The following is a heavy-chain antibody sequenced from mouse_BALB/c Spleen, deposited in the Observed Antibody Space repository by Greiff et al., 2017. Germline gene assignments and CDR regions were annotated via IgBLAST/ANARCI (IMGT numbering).Heavy chain of an antibody. V-gene: IGHV14-3*02. CDR1: GFNIKDTY. J-gene: IGHJ4*01. Sequence: EVQLVESGAELVKPGASVKLSCTASGFNIKDTYMHWVKQRPEQGLEWIGRIDPANGNTKYDPKFQGKATITADTSSNTAYLQLSSLTSEDTAVYYWARGGLRASMDYWGQGNSVTVSS. CDR3: ARGGLRASMDY. D-gene: IGHD2-4*01. CDR2: IDPANGNT.